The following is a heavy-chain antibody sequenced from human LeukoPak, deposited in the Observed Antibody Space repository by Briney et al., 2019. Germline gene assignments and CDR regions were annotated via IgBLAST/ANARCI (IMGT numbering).Heavy chain of an antibody. V-gene: IGHV4-61*02. J-gene: IGHJ5*02. CDR2: IYTSGST. CDR3: ARETYYYDSTKVDP. D-gene: IGHD3-22*01. CDR1: GGSISSGSYY. Sequence: PSQTLSLTCTVSGGSISSGSYYWSWIRQPAGKGLEWIGRIYTSGSTNYNPSLKSRVTISVDTSKNQFSLKLSSVTAAVTAVYYCARETYYYDSTKVDPWGQGTLVTVSS.